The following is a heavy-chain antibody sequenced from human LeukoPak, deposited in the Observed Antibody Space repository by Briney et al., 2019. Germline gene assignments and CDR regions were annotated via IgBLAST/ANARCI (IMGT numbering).Heavy chain of an antibody. J-gene: IGHJ4*02. Sequence: GGSLRLSCAASGFTFSSYNMNWVRQAPGKGLEWVSSISTSGIYIYYADSLKGRFTISRDNAKNSLYLQMNSLRAEDTAVYYCARTALFGSRLTTPGLDYWGQGTLVTVSS. V-gene: IGHV3-21*01. D-gene: IGHD3-3*01. CDR3: ARTALFGSRLTTPGLDY. CDR1: GFTFSSYN. CDR2: ISTSGIYI.